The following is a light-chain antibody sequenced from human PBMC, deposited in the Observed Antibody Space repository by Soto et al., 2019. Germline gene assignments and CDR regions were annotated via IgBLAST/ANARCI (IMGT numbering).Light chain of an antibody. J-gene: IGLJ2*01. CDR1: SSDVGGYNY. CDR3: SSYTSSSFVV. V-gene: IGLV2-14*01. CDR2: DVS. Sequence: QSVLTQPASVSGSPGQSITISCTGTSSDVGGYNYVSWYQQHPGKAPKLMIYDVSNRPSGVSNRFSGSKSGNTASLTISGLQAEDEADYYCSSYTSSSFVVLGGGTQLTVL.